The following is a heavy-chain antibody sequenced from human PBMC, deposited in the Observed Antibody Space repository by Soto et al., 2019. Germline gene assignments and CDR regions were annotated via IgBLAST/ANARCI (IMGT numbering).Heavy chain of an antibody. D-gene: IGHD5-12*01. Sequence: QVQLQESGPGLVKPSETLSLTCTVSGGSISSYYWSWIRQPPGKGLEWIGYIYYSGSSNYNPSLKSRVTISVDTSKNQFSLKLSSVTAADXAVXXXAXXXXXYDSGGLRFDYWGQGTLVTVSS. CDR3: AXXXXXYDSGGLRFDY. CDR1: GGSISSYY. J-gene: IGHJ4*02. V-gene: IGHV4-59*01. CDR2: IYYSGSS.